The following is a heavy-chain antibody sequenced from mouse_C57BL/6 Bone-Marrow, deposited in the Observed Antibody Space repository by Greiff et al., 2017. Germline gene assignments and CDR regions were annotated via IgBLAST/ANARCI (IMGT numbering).Heavy chain of an antibody. CDR1: GYTFTSYW. CDR3: ASDYYGSSYLYAMDY. J-gene: IGHJ4*01. CDR2: IDPSDSYT. V-gene: IGHV1-50*01. D-gene: IGHD1-1*01. Sequence: FQLQQPGAELVKPGASVKLSCKASGYTFTSYWMQWVKQRPGQGLEWIGEIDPSDSYTNYNQKFKGKATLTVDTSSSTAYMQLSSLTSEDSAVFYCASDYYGSSYLYAMDYWGQGTSVTVSS.